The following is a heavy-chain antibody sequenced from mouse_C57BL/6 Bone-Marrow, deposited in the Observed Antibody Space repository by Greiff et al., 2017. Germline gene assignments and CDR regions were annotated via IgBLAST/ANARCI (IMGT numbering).Heavy chain of an antibody. CDR2: IYPRSGNT. CDR3: ARGRSNEVVAAFAY. V-gene: IGHV1-81*01. Sequence: QVQLQQSGAELARPGASVKLSCKASGYSFTSYGISWVKQRTGQGLEWIGVIYPRSGNTYYNEKFKGKATLTADKSSSTAYMELRSLTSEDSAVYFCARGRSNEVVAAFAYWGQGTLVTVSA. J-gene: IGHJ3*01. D-gene: IGHD1-1*01. CDR1: GYSFTSYG.